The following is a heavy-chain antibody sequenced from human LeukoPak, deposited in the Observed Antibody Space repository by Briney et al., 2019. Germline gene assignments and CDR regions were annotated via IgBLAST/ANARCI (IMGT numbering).Heavy chain of an antibody. J-gene: IGHJ3*02. V-gene: IGHV4-34*01. CDR2: INHSGST. D-gene: IGHD2-15*01. CDR1: GGSFSGYY. Sequence: KSSETLSLTCAVYGGSFSGYYWSWLRQPPGKGLEWIGEINHSGSTNYNPSLKSRVTISVDTSKNQFSLKLSSVTAADTAVYYCARRYCSGGSCVRTKFKKADAFDIWGQGTMVTVSS. CDR3: ARRYCSGGSCVRTKFKKADAFDI.